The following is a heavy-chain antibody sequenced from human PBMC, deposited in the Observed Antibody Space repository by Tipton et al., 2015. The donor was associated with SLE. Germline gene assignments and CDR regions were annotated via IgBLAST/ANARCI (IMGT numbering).Heavy chain of an antibody. D-gene: IGHD6-13*01. CDR3: ARGRIAAAAYNWFDP. CDR1: GGSISSHY. Sequence: TLSLTCTVSGGSISSHYWSWIRQPPGKGREWIGYIYTSGSTNYNPSLKSRVTISVDTSKNQFSLKLSSVTAADTAVYYCARGRIAAAAYNWFDPWGQGTLVTVSS. J-gene: IGHJ5*02. V-gene: IGHV4-4*08. CDR2: IYTSGST.